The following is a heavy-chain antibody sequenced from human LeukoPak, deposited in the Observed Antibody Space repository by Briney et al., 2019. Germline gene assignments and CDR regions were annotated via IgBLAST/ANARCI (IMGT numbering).Heavy chain of an antibody. D-gene: IGHD3-10*01. Sequence: PSETLSLTCAVYGGSFSDYYCAWIRQPPGKGLEWIGEIHPDGSTNYNPSLKSRLTISLDTSKNQFSLKLSSVTAADTAVYYCARGDYGSPIDYWGQGTLVTVSS. CDR1: GGSFSDYY. V-gene: IGHV4-34*01. CDR2: IHPDGST. CDR3: ARGDYGSPIDY. J-gene: IGHJ4*02.